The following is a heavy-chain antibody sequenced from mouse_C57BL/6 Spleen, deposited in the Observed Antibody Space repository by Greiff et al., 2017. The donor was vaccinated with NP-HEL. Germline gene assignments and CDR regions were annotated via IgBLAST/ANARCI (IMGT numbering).Heavy chain of an antibody. Sequence: VQLQQSGAELVKPGASVKISCKASGYAFSSYWMNWVKQRPGKGLEWIGQIYPGDGDTNYNGKFKGKATLTADKSSSTAYMQLSSLTSEDSAVYFGARPLRYDGYHYWYFDVWGTGTTVTVSS. CDR3: ARPLRYDGYHYWYFDV. V-gene: IGHV1-80*01. J-gene: IGHJ1*03. CDR2: IYPGDGDT. D-gene: IGHD2-3*01. CDR1: GYAFSSYW.